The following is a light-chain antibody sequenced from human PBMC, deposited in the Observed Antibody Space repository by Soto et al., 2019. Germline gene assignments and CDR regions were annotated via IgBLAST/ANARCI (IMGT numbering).Light chain of an antibody. CDR3: QQRSNWPPIT. CDR2: DAS. CDR1: QSVSSS. V-gene: IGKV3-11*01. Sequence: EIVLTQSPGTLSLSPGERATLSCRASQSVSSSRLVWYHQRPVQAPRLLIYDASHRAAGIPARFSGSGFGTDFTPTISSLEPEDAAVYYCQQRSNWPPITCGQGTRVEIK. J-gene: IGKJ5*01.